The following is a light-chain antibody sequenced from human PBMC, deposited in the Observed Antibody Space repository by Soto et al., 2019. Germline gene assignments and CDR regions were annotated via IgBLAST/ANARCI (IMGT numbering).Light chain of an antibody. CDR1: QSVSSSY. CDR3: QQRSNWPPT. J-gene: IGKJ1*01. CDR2: GAS. V-gene: IGKV3D-20*02. Sequence: EIVLTQSPGTLSLSPVERATLSCRASQSVSSSYLAWYQRKPGQAPRLLIYGASTRATGIPARFSGSGSGTDFSLTISRLEPEDFAVYYCQQRSNWPPTFGQGTKVDIK.